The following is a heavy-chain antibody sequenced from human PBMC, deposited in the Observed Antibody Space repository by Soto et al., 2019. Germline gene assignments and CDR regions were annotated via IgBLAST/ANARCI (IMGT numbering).Heavy chain of an antibody. Sequence: PGGSLRLSCAASGFTFSSYAMSWVRQAPGKGLEWVSAISGSGGSTYYADSVKGRFTISRDNSKNTLYLQMNSLRAEDTAVYYCARLQDIVVVPAARVDYWGQGTLVT. V-gene: IGHV3-23*01. CDR2: ISGSGGST. CDR3: ARLQDIVVVPAARVDY. CDR1: GFTFSSYA. J-gene: IGHJ4*02. D-gene: IGHD2-2*01.